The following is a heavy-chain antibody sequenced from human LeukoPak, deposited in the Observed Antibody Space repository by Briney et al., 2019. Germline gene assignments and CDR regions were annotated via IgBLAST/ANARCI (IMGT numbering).Heavy chain of an antibody. Sequence: GSLRLSCAASGFTVSSNYMSWVRQPPGKGLEWIGETNHSGSTNYNPSLKSRVTISVDTSKNQFSLKLSSVTAADTAVYYCARGRVRGYCTNGVCPYYFDYWGQGTLVTVSS. V-gene: IGHV4-34*01. CDR3: ARGRVRGYCTNGVCPYYFDY. CDR1: GFTVSSNY. CDR2: TNHSGST. J-gene: IGHJ4*02. D-gene: IGHD2-8*01.